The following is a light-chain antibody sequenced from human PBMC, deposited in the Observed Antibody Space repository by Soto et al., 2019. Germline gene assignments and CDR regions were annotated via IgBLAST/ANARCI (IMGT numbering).Light chain of an antibody. CDR2: GAS. CDR3: QQYDDSIT. CDR1: QSVSSSY. Sequence: EIVLTQSPDTLSLSPGESATLSCRASQSVSSSYFAWYQQKPGRAPRLLIYGASNRATAIPDRFSGSGSGTEFSLTINRLKPEDFAVFYCQQYDDSITFGQGTRLEIE. V-gene: IGKV3-20*01. J-gene: IGKJ5*01.